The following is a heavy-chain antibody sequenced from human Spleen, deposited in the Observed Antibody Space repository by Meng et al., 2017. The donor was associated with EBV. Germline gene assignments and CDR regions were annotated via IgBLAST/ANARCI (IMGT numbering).Heavy chain of an antibody. D-gene: IGHD1-26*01. CDR3: ARLYSGNHPIDDY. J-gene: IGHJ4*02. CDR2: INPGSGNA. V-gene: IGHV1-3*01. CDR1: GYTFTTYA. Sequence: QFLRCWAGGKKPGASVKVSCKASGYTFTTYAIHWVRQASGQGLEWMGWINPGSGNAKYSQKFQGRVTITTDTSASTTYMELRSLRSEDTAVYYCARLYSGNHPIDDYWGQGTLVTVSS.